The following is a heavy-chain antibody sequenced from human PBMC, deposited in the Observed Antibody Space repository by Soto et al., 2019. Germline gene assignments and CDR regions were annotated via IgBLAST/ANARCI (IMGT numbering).Heavy chain of an antibody. Sequence: GASVKVSCKASGGTFSSYAISWVRQAPGQGLEWMGGIIPIFGTANYAQKFQGRVTITADESTSTAYMELSSLRSGDTAVYYCARDGGYSYVDYYYGMDVWGQGTTVTVSS. CDR1: GGTFSSYA. D-gene: IGHD5-18*01. CDR2: IIPIFGTA. J-gene: IGHJ6*02. V-gene: IGHV1-69*13. CDR3: ARDGGYSYVDYYYGMDV.